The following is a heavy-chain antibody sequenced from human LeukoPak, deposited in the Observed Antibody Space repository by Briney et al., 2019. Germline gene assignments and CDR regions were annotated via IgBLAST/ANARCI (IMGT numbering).Heavy chain of an antibody. CDR1: GFTFSSYA. V-gene: IGHV3-64D*06. CDR2: ISSNGGST. D-gene: IGHD3-22*01. J-gene: IGHJ4*02. Sequence: GGPLSLSCSASGFTFSSYAMPWVRQAPGKGLEYVSPISSNGGSTYYADSVKGRFTISRDNSKNTLYLQMSSLRAEDTAVYYCVKDYYDSSGYYYDFSYWGQGTLVTVSS. CDR3: VKDYYDSSGYYYDFSY.